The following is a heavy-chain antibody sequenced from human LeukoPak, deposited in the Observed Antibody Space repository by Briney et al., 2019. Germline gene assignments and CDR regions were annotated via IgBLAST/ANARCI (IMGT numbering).Heavy chain of an antibody. V-gene: IGHV1-58*02. D-gene: IGHD1-26*01. CDR3: AADPGGATTFDY. J-gene: IGHJ4*02. Sequence: GASVKVSCRASGFTFTSSAMQWVRQARGQRLEWIGWIVVGSGNTNYAQKFQERVTITRDMSTSTAYMELSSLRSEDTAVYYCAADPGGATTFDYWGQGTLVTVSS. CDR2: IVVGSGNT. CDR1: GFTFTSSA.